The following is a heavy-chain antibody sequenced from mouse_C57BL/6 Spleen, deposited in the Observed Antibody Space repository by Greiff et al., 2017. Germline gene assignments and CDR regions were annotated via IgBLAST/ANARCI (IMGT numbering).Heavy chain of an antibody. J-gene: IGHJ1*03. D-gene: IGHD2-5*01. Sequence: EVQLVDSGGGLVQSGRSLRLSCATSGFTFSDFYMEWVRQAPGKGLEWIAASRNKANDYTTEYSASVKGRFIVSRDTSQSILYLQMNALRAEDTAIYYCARGTLAYYSNPYFDVWGTGTTVTVSS. CDR2: SRNKANDYTT. V-gene: IGHV7-1*01. CDR3: ARGTLAYYSNPYFDV. CDR1: GFTFSDFY.